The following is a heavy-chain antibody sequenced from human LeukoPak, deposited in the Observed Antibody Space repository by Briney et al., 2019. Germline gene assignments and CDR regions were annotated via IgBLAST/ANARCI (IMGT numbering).Heavy chain of an antibody. D-gene: IGHD1-26*01. Sequence: ASVKVSCKASGYTFTGYYMRWVRQAPGQGLEWMGWINPNSGGTNYAQKFQGSVTMTRDTSISTAYMEPSRLRSDDTAVYYCARDISGNSGYFQHWGQGTLVTVSS. V-gene: IGHV1-2*02. CDR2: INPNSGGT. J-gene: IGHJ1*01. CDR3: ARDISGNSGYFQH. CDR1: GYTFTGYY.